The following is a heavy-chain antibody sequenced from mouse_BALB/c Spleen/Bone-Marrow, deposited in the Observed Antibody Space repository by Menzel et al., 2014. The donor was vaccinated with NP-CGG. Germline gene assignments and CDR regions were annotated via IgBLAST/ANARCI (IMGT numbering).Heavy chain of an antibody. CDR1: EYEFPSHD. CDR2: IYSDGGST. Sequence: VQLQQSGGGLVQPGESLKLSCESNEYEFPSHDMSWVRKTPEKRLELVAAIYSDGGSTYYPDTMERRFIISRDNSKKTLYLQMSSLRSEDTAFYYCARHGDYYGSSLFAYWGKGTLVTVSA. V-gene: IGHV5-2*01. J-gene: IGHJ3*01. CDR3: ARHGDYYGSSLFAY. D-gene: IGHD1-1*01.